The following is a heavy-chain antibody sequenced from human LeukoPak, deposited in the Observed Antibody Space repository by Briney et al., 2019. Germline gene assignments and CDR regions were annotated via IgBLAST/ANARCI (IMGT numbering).Heavy chain of an antibody. CDR1: GYSFTSYD. J-gene: IGHJ4*02. V-gene: IGHV1-8*01. Sequence: ASVKVSCKASGYSFTSYDINWVRQATGQRLEWMGWMNPNSGNTGYAQKFQGRVTMTTNTSISTAYMELSSLRSEDTAVYYCARGDDSSGYYGYWGQGTLVTVSS. D-gene: IGHD3-22*01. CDR2: MNPNSGNT. CDR3: ARGDDSSGYYGY.